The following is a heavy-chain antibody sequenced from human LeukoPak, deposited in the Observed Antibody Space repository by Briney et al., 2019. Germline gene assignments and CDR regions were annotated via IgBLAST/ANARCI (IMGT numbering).Heavy chain of an antibody. CDR2: ISSSSNYI. Sequence: GGSLRLSCAASAFTFSSYSMNWVRQAPGKGLERVSSISSSSNYIYYADSVKGRFTVSRDNAKNSLYLQMNSLRAEDTAVYYCARVPTNDFWSGHFYYYHMDVWGKGTTVTVSS. CDR3: ARVPTNDFWSGHFYYYHMDV. CDR1: AFTFSSYS. D-gene: IGHD3-3*01. V-gene: IGHV3-21*01. J-gene: IGHJ6*03.